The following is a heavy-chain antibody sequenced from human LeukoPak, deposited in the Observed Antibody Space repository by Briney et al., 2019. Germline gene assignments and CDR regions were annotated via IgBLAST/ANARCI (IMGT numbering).Heavy chain of an antibody. CDR1: GFTFTTYA. CDR3: AKSHSVTYRGYFDS. V-gene: IGHV3-23*01. CDR2: ISNSGDST. J-gene: IGHJ4*02. D-gene: IGHD4-23*01. Sequence: GGSLRLSCAASGFTFTTYAVSRVRQAPGKGLEWVSTISNSGDSTYYADSVKGRFTIFRDNSKNTLSLQMNSLRAEDTAVYYCAKSHSVTYRGYFDSWGQGILVTVSS.